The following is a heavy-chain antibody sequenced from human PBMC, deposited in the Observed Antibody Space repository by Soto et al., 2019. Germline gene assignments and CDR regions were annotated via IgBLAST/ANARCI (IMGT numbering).Heavy chain of an antibody. D-gene: IGHD3-3*01. CDR2: INHSGSI. CDR1: GGSISTLHYH. Sequence: SETLSLTCTVSGGSISTLHYHWTCIRQTPGKGLEWIGYINHSGSINYNPSLQSRVTISVDTSKNQFSLKLSSVTAADTAVYYCARGLILRFLEWLSPVWFDPWGQGTLVTVSS. J-gene: IGHJ5*02. CDR3: ARGLILRFLEWLSPVWFDP. V-gene: IGHV4-30-4*01.